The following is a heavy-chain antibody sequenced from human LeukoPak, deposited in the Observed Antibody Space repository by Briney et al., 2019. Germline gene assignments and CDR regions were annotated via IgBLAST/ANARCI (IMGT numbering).Heavy chain of an antibody. J-gene: IGHJ3*02. D-gene: IGHD6-13*01. CDR1: GGSFSGYY. CDR2: INHSGST. V-gene: IGHV4-34*01. Sequence: SETLSLTCAVYGGSFSGYYWSWIRQPPGKGLEWIGEINHSGSTNYNPSLKSRVTISVDTSKNQFSLKLSSVTAADTAVYYCARDFIAAAGTDDAFDIWGQGTMVTVSS. CDR3: ARDFIAAAGTDDAFDI.